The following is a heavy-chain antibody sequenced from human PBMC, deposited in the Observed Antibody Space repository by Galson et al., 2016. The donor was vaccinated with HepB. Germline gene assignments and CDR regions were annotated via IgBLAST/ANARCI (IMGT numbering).Heavy chain of an antibody. J-gene: IGHJ6*04. CDR3: ARDGCSITTCYSDYYYYHGLDV. D-gene: IGHD2-2*01. CDR1: GFTFSDYY. Sequence: SLRLSCAASGFTFSDYYMSWIRQAPGKGLEWISYISGSGRTIYYPDSMRGRFTVSRDNAQNSLFLQLNSLRAEDTAVYYCARDGCSITTCYSDYYYYHGLDVWGKGTTVTVSS. V-gene: IGHV3-11*01. CDR2: ISGSGRTI.